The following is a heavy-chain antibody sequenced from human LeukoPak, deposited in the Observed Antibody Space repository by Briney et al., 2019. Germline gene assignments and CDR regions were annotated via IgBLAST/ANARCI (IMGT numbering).Heavy chain of an antibody. Sequence: ASVKVSCKASGYTFTNYGITWVRQAPGQGLEWMGWRSAYNGNTKYAQTLQGRVTMTTDTSTSTAYMELRSLRSDDTAVYYCARDRDTAMAKPDYWGQGTLVTVSS. CDR2: RSAYNGNT. CDR3: ARDRDTAMAKPDY. J-gene: IGHJ4*02. D-gene: IGHD5-18*01. V-gene: IGHV1-18*01. CDR1: GYTFTNYG.